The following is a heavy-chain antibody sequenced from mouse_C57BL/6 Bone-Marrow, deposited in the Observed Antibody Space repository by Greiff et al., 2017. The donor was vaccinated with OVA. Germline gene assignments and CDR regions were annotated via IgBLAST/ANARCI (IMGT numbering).Heavy chain of an antibody. J-gene: IGHJ2*01. V-gene: IGHV1-85*01. CDR1: GYTFTSYD. CDR3: ARGYDGSYYFYD. CDR2: LYPRDGST. Sequence: QVQLKQSGPELVKPGASVKLSCKASGYTFTSYDINWVKQRPGQGLEWIGWLYPRDGSTKYNEKFKGKATLTVDTSSSTAYLELHRLTSDDSAVYFCARGYDGSYYFYDWGQGTTLTVAS. D-gene: IGHD1-1*01.